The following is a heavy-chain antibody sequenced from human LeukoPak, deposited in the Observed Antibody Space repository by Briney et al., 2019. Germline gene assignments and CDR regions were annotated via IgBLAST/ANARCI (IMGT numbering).Heavy chain of an antibody. D-gene: IGHD3-22*01. Sequence: SVKVSCKASGGTFSSYAISWVRQAPGQGLEWMGGIITILGTANYAQKFQGRVTITADESTSTAYMELSSLRSEDTAVYYCARGLRHHYDSSGYRGGWFDPWGQGTLVTVSA. CDR2: IITILGTA. V-gene: IGHV1-69*13. J-gene: IGHJ5*02. CDR1: GGTFSSYA. CDR3: ARGLRHHYDSSGYRGGWFDP.